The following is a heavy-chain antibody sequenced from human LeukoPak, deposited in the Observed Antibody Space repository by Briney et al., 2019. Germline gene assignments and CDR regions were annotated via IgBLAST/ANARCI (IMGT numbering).Heavy chain of an antibody. J-gene: IGHJ4*02. D-gene: IGHD3-22*01. Sequence: GGSLRLSCAASGFTFSSYSMNWLRQAPGKGLEWVSSISSGSTYMYYADSVKGRFTISRDNVQNSMYLQMNSLRAEDTAVYYCARDWEYYDSSGSLDYWGQGTLVTVSS. CDR1: GFTFSSYS. CDR3: ARDWEYYDSSGSLDY. V-gene: IGHV3-21*01. CDR2: ISSGSTYM.